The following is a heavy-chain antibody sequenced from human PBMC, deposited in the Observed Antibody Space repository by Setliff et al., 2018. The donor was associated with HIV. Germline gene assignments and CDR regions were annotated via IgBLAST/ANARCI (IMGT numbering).Heavy chain of an antibody. D-gene: IGHD3-9*01. CDR3: ASYDILTGYYGHYFDY. J-gene: IGHJ4*01. V-gene: IGHV4-61*09. Sequence: SETLSLTCTVSGGSISSGSYYWNWIRQPAGKGLEWIGHIYSSGSTNYNPSLKSRVTISVDTSKNQFSLKLSSVTAADTAVYYCASYDILTGYYGHYFDYWG. CDR2: IYSSGST. CDR1: GGSISSGSYY.